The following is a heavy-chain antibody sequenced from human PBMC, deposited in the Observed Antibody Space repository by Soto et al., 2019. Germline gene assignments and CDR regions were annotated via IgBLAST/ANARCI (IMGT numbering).Heavy chain of an antibody. D-gene: IGHD6-19*01. J-gene: IGHJ4*02. CDR1: GFTFGDYV. Sequence: GGSLRLSCTASGFTFGDYVMSWVRQAPGKGLEWVGFVRTNTYGATTHYGASVKGRFTISRDDSKSIVYLQMNSLKSEDTAVYYWTRNWRGGWCSRDYWGQGTLVTVYS. CDR2: VRTNTYGATT. V-gene: IGHV3-49*04. CDR3: TRNWRGGWCSRDY.